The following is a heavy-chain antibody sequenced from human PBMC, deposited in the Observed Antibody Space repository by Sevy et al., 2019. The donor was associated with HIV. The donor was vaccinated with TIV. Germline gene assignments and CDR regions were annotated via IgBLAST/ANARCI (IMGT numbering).Heavy chain of an antibody. D-gene: IGHD6-13*01. CDR2: IGSSNSYI. CDR1: GFSFSSYS. V-gene: IGHV3-21*01. J-gene: IGHJ4*02. Sequence: GGSLRLSCAASGFSFSSYSVSWVRQAPGKGLEWVASIGSSNSYIYYADSVKGRFTISRDNAKNSLFLHMNTLRAEDTAVYYCARSYGSSWYILYYFEYWGPGTPVTVSS. CDR3: ARSYGSSWYILYYFEY.